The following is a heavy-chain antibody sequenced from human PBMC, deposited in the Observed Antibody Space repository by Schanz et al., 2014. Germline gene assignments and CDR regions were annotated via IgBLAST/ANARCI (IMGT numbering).Heavy chain of an antibody. V-gene: IGHV3-48*01. J-gene: IGHJ4*02. CDR3: AKKVPAYNPFDS. D-gene: IGHD1-1*01. CDR1: GFTFSSYS. CDR2: IRSSSTPI. Sequence: EVQLVESGGGLVQPGGSLRLSCTASGFTFSSYSMNWVRQAPGKGPEWVSYIRSSSTPIYYADSVKGRFTMSRDNAKNSVFLQMDSLRAEDTAVYFCAKKVPAYNPFDSWGQGTRVTVS.